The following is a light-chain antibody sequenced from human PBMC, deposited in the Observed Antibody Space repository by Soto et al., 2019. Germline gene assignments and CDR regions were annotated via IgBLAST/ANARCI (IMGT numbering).Light chain of an antibody. V-gene: IGKV3-20*01. J-gene: IGKJ5*01. CDR3: QQYGTPRSVT. Sequence: EIVLTQSPGTLSVSPGERATLSCRSIQSLNSNSLAWYQQKPGQAPRLLIYNAYNRASGIPDRFSGSGFGTDFTLTISKVEPEDFAVYYCQQYGTPRSVTFGQGTRLEIK. CDR2: NAY. CDR1: QSLNSNS.